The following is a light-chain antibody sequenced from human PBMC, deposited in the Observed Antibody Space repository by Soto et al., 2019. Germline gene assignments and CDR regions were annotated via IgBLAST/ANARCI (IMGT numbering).Light chain of an antibody. V-gene: IGLV2-14*01. CDR1: SSDVGGYNY. CDR2: EVS. J-gene: IGLJ1*01. Sequence: QSVLTQPASVSGPPGQSITISCTGISSDVGGYNYVSWYQQHPGKAPKLMIYEVSNRPSGVSNRFSGSKSGNTASLTISGLQAEDEADYYCSSYKSSSTRYVFGTGTKVTVL. CDR3: SSYKSSSTRYV.